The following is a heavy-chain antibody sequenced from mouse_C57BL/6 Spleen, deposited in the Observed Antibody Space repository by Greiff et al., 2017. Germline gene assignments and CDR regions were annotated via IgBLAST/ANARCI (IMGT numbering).Heavy chain of an antibody. Sequence: VQLQESGAELVRPGASVTLSCKASGYTFTDYEMHWVKQTPVHGLEWIGAIDPETGGTAYNQKFKGKAILTADKSSSTAYMELRSLTSEDSAVXYCTRGDLLLWGQGTLVTVSA. V-gene: IGHV1-15*01. CDR3: TRGDLLL. CDR2: IDPETGGT. CDR1: GYTFTDYE. J-gene: IGHJ3*01. D-gene: IGHD1-1*02.